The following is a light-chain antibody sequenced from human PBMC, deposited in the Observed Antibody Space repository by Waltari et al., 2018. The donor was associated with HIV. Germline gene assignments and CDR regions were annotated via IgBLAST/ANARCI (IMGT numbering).Light chain of an antibody. Sequence: QSALTQPPSASGSPGQSVTLSCTVTNSDIGTYDYVSWYQQHPGKAPKLVLSEVTKLSSVVSDRFSGSKSGHTAFLTVSGLQAEDEADYYGSSFANRDGWYVLFGGGTRLTVL. J-gene: IGLJ2*01. CDR1: NSDIGTYDY. CDR3: SSFANRDGWYVL. CDR2: EVT. V-gene: IGLV2-8*01.